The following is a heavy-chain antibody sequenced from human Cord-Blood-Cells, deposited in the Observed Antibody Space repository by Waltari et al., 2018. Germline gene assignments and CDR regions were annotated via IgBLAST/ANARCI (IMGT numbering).Heavy chain of an antibody. Sequence: EVQLVESGGGLVQPGGSLRLSCAASGFTFSSYSMNWVRQAPGKGLEWVSYISSSSSTIYYADSVKGRFTIPRDNAKSSLYLQMNSLRDEDTAVYYCARSVTIFGVVTPFDYWGQGTLVTVSS. CDR1: GFTFSSYS. D-gene: IGHD3-3*01. CDR2: ISSSSSTI. V-gene: IGHV3-48*02. J-gene: IGHJ4*02. CDR3: ARSVTIFGVVTPFDY.